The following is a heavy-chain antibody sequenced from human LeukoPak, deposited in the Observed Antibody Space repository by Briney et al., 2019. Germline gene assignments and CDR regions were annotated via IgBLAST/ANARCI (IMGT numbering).Heavy chain of an antibody. J-gene: IGHJ5*02. V-gene: IGHV1-69-2*01. CDR3: ATVMAIDDHGDGTGDP. CDR2: VDPEDGET. Sequence: ASVKVSCKASGYTFTDYYMHWVQQAPGKGLEWMGRVDPEDGETIYAEKFQGRVTITADTSTDTAHMELSSLRSEDTAVYYCATVMAIDDHGDGTGDPWGQGTLVTVSS. D-gene: IGHD5-24*01. CDR1: GYTFTDYY.